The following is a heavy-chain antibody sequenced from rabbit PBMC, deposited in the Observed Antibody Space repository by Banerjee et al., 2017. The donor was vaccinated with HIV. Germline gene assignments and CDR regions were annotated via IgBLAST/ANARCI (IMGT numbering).Heavy chain of an antibody. CDR3: VRDGDL. CDR2: IGIGSGSI. J-gene: IGHJ4*01. CDR1: GFSFSSGYW. D-gene: IGHD3-1*01. Sequence: QSLEESGGGPVKPGGTLTLTCTASGFSFSSGYWMCWVRQAPGKGLEWIGCIGIGSGSIYYASWAKGRFTISESSSTTVTLQMTSLTAADTATYFCVRDGDLWGQGTLVTVS. V-gene: IGHV1S40*01.